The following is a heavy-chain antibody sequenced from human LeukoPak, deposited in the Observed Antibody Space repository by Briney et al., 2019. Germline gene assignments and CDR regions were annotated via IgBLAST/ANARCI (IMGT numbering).Heavy chain of an antibody. CDR3: ARGGYGSGSLYYYYYYYMDV. CDR1: GYTFTSYD. CDR2: MNPNSGNT. D-gene: IGHD3-10*01. Sequence: ASVKVSCKASGYTFTSYDINWVRQATGQGLGWMRWMNPNSGNTGYAQKFQGRVTITRNTSISTAYMELSSLRSEDTAVYYCARGGYGSGSLYYYYYYYMDVWGKGTTVTVSS. V-gene: IGHV1-8*03. J-gene: IGHJ6*03.